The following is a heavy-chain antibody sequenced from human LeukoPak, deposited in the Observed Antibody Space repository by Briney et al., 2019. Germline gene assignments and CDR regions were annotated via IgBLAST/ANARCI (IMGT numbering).Heavy chain of an antibody. CDR3: AKDSGIKGAVI. D-gene: IGHD3-10*01. CDR1: GFTFSSYA. V-gene: IGHV3-23*01. CDR2: ISGSGGST. J-gene: IGHJ3*02. Sequence: GRSLRLSCAASGFTFSSYAMHWVRQAPGKGLEWVSAISGSGGSTYYADSVKGRFTISRDNSKNTLYLQMNSLRAEDTAVYYCAKDSGIKGAVIWGQGTMVTVSS.